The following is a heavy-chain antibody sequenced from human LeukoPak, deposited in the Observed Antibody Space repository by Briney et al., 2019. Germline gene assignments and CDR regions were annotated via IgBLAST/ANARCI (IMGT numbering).Heavy chain of an antibody. V-gene: IGHV4-59*01. D-gene: IGHD3-16*01. CDR3: ARDGGLQSHFDF. Sequence: PSETLSLTCNVIGDSFTDYYWNWIRQPPGKGLEWIGYIYYNKNSNYSPSLKGRVTLSVDTSRNQFSLHLASVTAADTAVYYCARDGGLQSHFDFWGQGILVTVAS. CDR1: GDSFTDYY. CDR2: IYYNKNS. J-gene: IGHJ4*02.